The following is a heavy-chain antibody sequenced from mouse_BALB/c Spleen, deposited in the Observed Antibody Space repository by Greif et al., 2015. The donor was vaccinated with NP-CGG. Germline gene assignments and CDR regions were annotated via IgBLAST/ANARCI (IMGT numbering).Heavy chain of an antibody. Sequence: QVQLQQSGAELVKPGASVKLSCKASGYTFTSYWMHWVKQRPGQGLEWIGEIDPSDSYTNYNQKFKGKATLTVDKSSSPAYMQLSSLTSEDPEVYYCARQDNRGYAMDYWGQVSSVTVSS. V-gene: IGHV1-69*02. CDR3: ARQDNRGYAMDY. CDR2: IDPSDSYT. J-gene: IGHJ4*01. D-gene: IGHD1-3*01. CDR1: GYTFTSYW.